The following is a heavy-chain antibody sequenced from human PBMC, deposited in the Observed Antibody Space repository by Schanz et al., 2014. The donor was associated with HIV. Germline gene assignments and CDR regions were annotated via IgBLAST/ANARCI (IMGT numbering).Heavy chain of an antibody. CDR3: ARDLLGGSDGYYYYYGMDV. V-gene: IGHV3-21*01. J-gene: IGHJ6*02. D-gene: IGHD1-26*01. Sequence: EVQLMESGGGLVKPGSLRLSCAASGFTFSRHSMSWVRQAPGKGLEWVSSINEASDYRYYADSVRGRFTISRDNAKSSLYLQMNSLRAEDTAVYYCARDLLGGSDGYYYYYGMDVWGQGTTVTVSS. CDR1: GFTFSRHS. CDR2: INEASDYR.